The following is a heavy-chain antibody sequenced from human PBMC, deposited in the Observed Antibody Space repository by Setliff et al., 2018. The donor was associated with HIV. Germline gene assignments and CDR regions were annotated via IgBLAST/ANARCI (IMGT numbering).Heavy chain of an antibody. CDR3: AKVRLTMIMMVDYFDH. J-gene: IGHJ4*02. V-gene: IGHV4-4*07. Sequence: LSLTCSVSGGSISNFYWSWIRQPPGKGLEWVGHIYSTGDTNYNPSLKSRVTLSADTSKNQLSLSLTPVTAADTAVYYCAKVRLTMIMMVDYFDHWGQGTLVTVSS. CDR2: IYSTGDT. CDR1: GGSISNFY. D-gene: IGHD3-22*01.